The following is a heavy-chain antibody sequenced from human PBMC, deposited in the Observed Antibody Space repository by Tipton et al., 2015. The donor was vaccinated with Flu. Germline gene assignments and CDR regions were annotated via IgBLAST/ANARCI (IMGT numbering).Heavy chain of an antibody. Sequence: RSLRLSCAASGFTFSSYAMHWVRQAPGKGLEWVAVIQYDGSNIRYADSVKGRFTISRDNSKQTLYLQMNSLRGEDTGVYYCAKDRSVRWPFDYWCQGSLFTVPS. CDR3: AKDRSVRWPFDY. J-gene: IGHJ4*02. D-gene: IGHD6-25*01. CDR2: IQYDGSNI. CDR1: GFTFSSYA. V-gene: IGHV3-30*18.